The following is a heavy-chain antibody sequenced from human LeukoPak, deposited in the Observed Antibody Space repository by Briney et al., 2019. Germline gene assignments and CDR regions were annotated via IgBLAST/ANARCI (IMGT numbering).Heavy chain of an antibody. CDR1: GYTLTELS. J-gene: IGHJ6*02. CDR2: FDPEDGET. V-gene: IGHV1-24*01. D-gene: IGHD2-2*01. Sequence: ASVKVSCKVSGYTLTELSMHWVRQAPGKGLEWMGGFDPEDGETIYAQKFQGRVTMTEDTSTDTAYMELSSLRSEDTAVYYCARCGVVPAAIYYYYGMDVWGQGTTVTVSS. CDR3: ARCGVVPAAIYYYYGMDV.